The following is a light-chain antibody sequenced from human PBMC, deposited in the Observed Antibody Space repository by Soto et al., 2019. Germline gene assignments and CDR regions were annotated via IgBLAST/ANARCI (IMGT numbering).Light chain of an antibody. CDR2: DDD. Sequence: QSVLTQPPSVSAAPGQRVTISCSGSSSNIGGNSVSWYHQLPGTAPKLLIYDDDKRPSGIPDRFSGSRSGTSATLGITGLQTGDEADYYCGSWDSSLSAYVFGTGTKVTVL. J-gene: IGLJ1*01. V-gene: IGLV1-51*01. CDR1: SSNIGGNS. CDR3: GSWDSSLSAYV.